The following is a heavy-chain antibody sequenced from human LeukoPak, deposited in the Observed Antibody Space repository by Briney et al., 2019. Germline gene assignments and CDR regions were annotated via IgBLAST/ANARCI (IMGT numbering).Heavy chain of an antibody. CDR3: ARIRGSGYYSWDYFDY. D-gene: IGHD3-3*01. V-gene: IGHV1-18*04. CDR1: GYTFTGYY. Sequence: GASVKVSCKASGYTFTGYYKHWVRQAPGQGLEWMGWISAYNGNTNYAQKLQGRVTMTTDTSTSTAYMELRSLRSDDTAVYYCARIRGSGYYSWDYFDYWGQGTLVTVSS. CDR2: ISAYNGNT. J-gene: IGHJ4*02.